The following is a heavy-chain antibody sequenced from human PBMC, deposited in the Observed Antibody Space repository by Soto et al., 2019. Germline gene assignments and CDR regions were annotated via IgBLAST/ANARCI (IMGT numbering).Heavy chain of an antibody. D-gene: IGHD4-17*01. CDR3: ARGMTTVTTFDY. Sequence: SETLSLTCTVSGGSISSGGYYWSWIRQHPGKGLEWIGYIYDSGSTYYNPSLKSRVTISLDTSKNQFSLKLSSVTAADTAVYYCARGMTTVTTFDYWGQGTLVTVSS. J-gene: IGHJ4*02. V-gene: IGHV4-31*03. CDR2: IYDSGST. CDR1: GGSISSGGYY.